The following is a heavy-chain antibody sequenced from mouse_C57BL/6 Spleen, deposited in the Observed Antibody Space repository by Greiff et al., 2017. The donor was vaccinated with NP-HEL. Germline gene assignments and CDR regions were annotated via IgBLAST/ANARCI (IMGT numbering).Heavy chain of an antibody. CDR3: AANWDEGYLDY. D-gene: IGHD4-1*01. CDR2: IYPGDGDN. CDR1: GFAFSSYW. J-gene: IGHJ2*01. Sequence: QVQLQQSGAELVKPGASVKISCKASGFAFSSYWMNWVKQRPGKGLEWIGQIYPGDGDNNYNGKFKGKATLTADKSSSTADMQLSSLTSEDSAVYFCAANWDEGYLDYWGQGTTLTVSS. V-gene: IGHV1-80*01.